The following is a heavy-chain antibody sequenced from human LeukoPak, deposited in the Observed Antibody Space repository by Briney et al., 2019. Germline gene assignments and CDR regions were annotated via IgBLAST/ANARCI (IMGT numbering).Heavy chain of an antibody. J-gene: IGHJ4*02. D-gene: IGHD2-2*01. V-gene: IGHV3-21*01. CDR3: VREPYSGSSAGFDY. CDR1: GFTFSSYE. CDR2: ISGNSAYI. Sequence: GGSLRLSCAASGFTFSSYEMNWVRQAPGKGLEWVSSISGNSAYIFYAGSVKGRFTISRDNAQNSLYLQMNSLRAEDTALYYCVREPYSGSSAGFDYWGQGTLVTVSS.